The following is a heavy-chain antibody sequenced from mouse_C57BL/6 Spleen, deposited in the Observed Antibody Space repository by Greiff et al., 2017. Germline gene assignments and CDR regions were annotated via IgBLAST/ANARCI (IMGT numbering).Heavy chain of an antibody. CDR3: ATHYGSSYGYAMDY. J-gene: IGHJ4*01. CDR2: IHPNSGST. D-gene: IGHD1-1*01. Sequence: QVQLQQPGAELVKPGASVKLSCKASGYTFTSYWMHWVKQRPGQGLEWIGMIHPNSGSTNYNEKFKSKATLTVDKSSSTAYMQLSSLTSEDSAVYYCATHYGSSYGYAMDYWGQGTSVTVSS. V-gene: IGHV1-64*01. CDR1: GYTFTSYW.